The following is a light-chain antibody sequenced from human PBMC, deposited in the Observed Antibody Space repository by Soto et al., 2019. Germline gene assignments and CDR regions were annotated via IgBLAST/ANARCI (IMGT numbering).Light chain of an antibody. V-gene: IGKV3-20*01. J-gene: IGKJ1*01. Sequence: EIVLTQSPGTLSLSPGERATLSCRASQRVGSSLSWYQQKPGQAPRLLFYGASNRATAIPDRFSGSGFGTDFTLTITRLEPEDFAVYYCQQYGDSPWTFGQGTKVDIK. CDR2: GAS. CDR1: QRVGSS. CDR3: QQYGDSPWT.